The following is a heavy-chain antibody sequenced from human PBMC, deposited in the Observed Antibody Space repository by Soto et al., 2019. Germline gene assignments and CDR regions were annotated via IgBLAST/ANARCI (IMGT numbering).Heavy chain of an antibody. CDR3: ARDLGPNPGSFDY. V-gene: IGHV1-18*01. J-gene: IGHJ4*02. CDR1: GYPFPSYG. CDR2: ISAYNGNT. Sequence: AGTVSCNGAGYPFPSYGISWVRQAPGQGLEWMGWISAYNGNTNYAQKLQGRVTMTTDTSTSTAYMELRSLRSDDTAVYYCARDLGPNPGSFDYWGQGTLVTLSA. D-gene: IGHD7-27*01.